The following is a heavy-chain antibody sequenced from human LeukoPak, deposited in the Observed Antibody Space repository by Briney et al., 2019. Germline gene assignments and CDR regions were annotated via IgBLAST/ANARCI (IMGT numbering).Heavy chain of an antibody. CDR3: ARRSRFAYAFDV. Sequence: SETLSLTCAVYGGSFSGYYWSWIRQPPGKGLEWIGEINHSGSTGYNPSLKSRVTISVDTSKNQFSLKLSSVTAADTAVYYCARRSRFAYAFDVWGQGTMVTVSS. CDR2: INHSGST. J-gene: IGHJ3*01. D-gene: IGHD3-16*01. V-gene: IGHV4-34*01. CDR1: GGSFSGYY.